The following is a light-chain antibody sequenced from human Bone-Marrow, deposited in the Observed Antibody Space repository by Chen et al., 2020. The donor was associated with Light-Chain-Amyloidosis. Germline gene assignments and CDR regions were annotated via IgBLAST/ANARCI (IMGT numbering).Light chain of an antibody. CDR1: NIGSTS. Sequence: SYVLTQPSSVSVAPGQTATIACGGNNIGSTSVHWYQQTPGQAPLLVVYDDSDRPSGIPERLSGSKSGYTATLTISRVEAGDEADYYCQVWDRSSDRPVFGGGTKLTVL. CDR2: DDS. CDR3: QVWDRSSDRPV. J-gene: IGLJ3*02. V-gene: IGLV3-21*02.